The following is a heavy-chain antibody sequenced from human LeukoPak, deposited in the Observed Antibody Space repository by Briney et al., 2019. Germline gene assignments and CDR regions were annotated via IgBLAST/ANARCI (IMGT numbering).Heavy chain of an antibody. CDR2: ISSSSSYI. CDR1: GLTFSSYS. Sequence: GGSLRLSCAASGLTFSSYSLNWVRQAPGKGLEWVSSISSSSSYIYYPDSVKGRFTISNDNAKNSLYLQMNSLRAEDTAVYYCARDEGSSWYPYSFDYWGQGTLVTVSS. CDR3: ARDEGSSWYPYSFDY. D-gene: IGHD6-13*01. V-gene: IGHV3-21*01. J-gene: IGHJ4*02.